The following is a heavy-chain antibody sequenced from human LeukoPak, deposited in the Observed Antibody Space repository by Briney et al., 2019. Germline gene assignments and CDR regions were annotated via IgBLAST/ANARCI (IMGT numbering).Heavy chain of an antibody. CDR2: ISGSGGST. Sequence: GGSLRLSCAASGFTFSSYAMSWVRQAPGKGLEWVSAISGSGGSTYYADSVKGRFTISRDNSKNTLYLQMNSLRAEDTAVYYCAKVGDYDFWSGYPNWFDPWGQGTLVTVSS. CDR3: AKVGDYDFWSGYPNWFDP. J-gene: IGHJ5*02. D-gene: IGHD3-3*01. CDR1: GFTFSSYA. V-gene: IGHV3-23*01.